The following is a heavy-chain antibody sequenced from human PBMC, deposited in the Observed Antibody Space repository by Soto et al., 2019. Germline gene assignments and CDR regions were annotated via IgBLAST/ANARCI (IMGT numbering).Heavy chain of an antibody. CDR1: GFTVSSKY. CDR2: IQSGGTT. V-gene: IGHV3-66*01. J-gene: IGHJ6*04. CDR3: ARDDVLCDGGRCYGITLDV. Sequence: GGSLRLSCAASGFTVSSKYMTWVRQAPGKGQEWVSLIQSGGTTYYADSVKGRFTISRDTSENTLHLQMDSLRFEDTAVYYCARDDVLCDGGRCYGITLDVWGKGTTVTVSS. D-gene: IGHD2-15*01.